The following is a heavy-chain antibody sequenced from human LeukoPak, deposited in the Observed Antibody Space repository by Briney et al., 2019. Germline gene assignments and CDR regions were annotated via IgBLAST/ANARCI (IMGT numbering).Heavy chain of an antibody. V-gene: IGHV1-46*01. CDR1: GYTFTGYY. D-gene: IGHD6-6*01. CDR2: INPSGGST. Sequence: ASVKVSCKASGYTFTGYYMHWVRQAPGQGLEWMGWINPSGGSTYYAQKFQGRVTMTRDTSTSTVYMELSSLRSEDTAVYYCARQSEYSSSPGTSDYWGQGTLVTVSS. CDR3: ARQSEYSSSPGTSDY. J-gene: IGHJ4*02.